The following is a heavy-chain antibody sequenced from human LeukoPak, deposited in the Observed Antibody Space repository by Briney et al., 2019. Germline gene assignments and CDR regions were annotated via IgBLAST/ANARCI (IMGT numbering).Heavy chain of an antibody. CDR2: MNPNSGNT. V-gene: IGHV1-8*01. Sequence: ASAKVSCKASGYTFISYDINWVRQAPGQGLEWMGWMNPNSGNTGYAQKFQGRVTMTRNTSISTAYMELSSLRSEDTVVYYCARCEPGPRYFDLWGRGTLVTVSS. CDR3: ARCEPGPRYFDL. J-gene: IGHJ2*01. CDR1: GYTFISYD.